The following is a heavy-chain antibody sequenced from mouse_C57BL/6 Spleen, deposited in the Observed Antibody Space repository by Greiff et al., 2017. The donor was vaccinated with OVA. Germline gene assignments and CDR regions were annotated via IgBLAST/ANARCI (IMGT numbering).Heavy chain of an antibody. J-gene: IGHJ4*01. CDR2: IDPETGGT. V-gene: IGHV1-15*01. CDR1: GYTFTDYE. D-gene: IGHD2-3*01. CDR3: KRGIYDDYYYYAMDY. Sequence: QVQLQQSGAELVRPGASVTLSCKASGYTFTDYEMHWVKQTPVHGLEWIGAIDPETGGTAYNQKFKGKATLTADKSSSTAYMELRSLTSEDSAVYYCKRGIYDDYYYYAMDYWGQGASDTVSS.